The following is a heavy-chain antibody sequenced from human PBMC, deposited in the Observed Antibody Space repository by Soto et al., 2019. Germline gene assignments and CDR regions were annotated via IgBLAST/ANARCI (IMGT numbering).Heavy chain of an antibody. J-gene: IGHJ4*02. CDR2: ISGSGGST. Sequence: PGGSLRLSCAASGFTFSSYAMSWVRQAPGKGLEWVSAISGSGGSTYYADSVKGRFTISRDDSKSIAYLQMNSLKTEDTAVYYCTRDPHYDSSGYYLIWGQGTLVTVSS. CDR3: TRDPHYDSSGYYLI. D-gene: IGHD3-22*01. V-gene: IGHV3-23*01. CDR1: GFTFSSYA.